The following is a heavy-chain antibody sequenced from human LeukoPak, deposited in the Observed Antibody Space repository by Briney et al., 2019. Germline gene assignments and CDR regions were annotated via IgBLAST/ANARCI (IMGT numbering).Heavy chain of an antibody. CDR1: GGSFSGYY. D-gene: IGHD3-10*01. CDR3: ARDLTVRGVISFDY. Sequence: SETLSLTCAVYGGSFSGYYWSWIRQPPGKGLEWIGEINHSGSTNYNPSLKRRVTISVDTSKNQFSLKLSSVTAADTAVYYCARDLTVRGVISFDYWGQGTLVTVSS. V-gene: IGHV4-34*01. CDR2: INHSGST. J-gene: IGHJ4*02.